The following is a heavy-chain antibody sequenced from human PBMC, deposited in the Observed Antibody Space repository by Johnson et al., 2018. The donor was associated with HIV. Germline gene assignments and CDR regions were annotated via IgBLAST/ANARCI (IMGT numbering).Heavy chain of an antibody. D-gene: IGHD3-16*01. J-gene: IGHJ3*01. CDR1: GFTVSGKY. V-gene: IGHV3-15*01. CDR3: ARAKYGGAFDV. CDR2: IKSKTDGGTT. Sequence: VQLVESGGGLIQPGGSLRLSCAASGFTVSGKYMTWVRQAPGKGLEWVGRIKSKTDGGTTDYAAPVKGRFTISRDDSKNTLYLQMNSLRAEGTAVYYCARAKYGGAFDVWGQGTMVSVSS.